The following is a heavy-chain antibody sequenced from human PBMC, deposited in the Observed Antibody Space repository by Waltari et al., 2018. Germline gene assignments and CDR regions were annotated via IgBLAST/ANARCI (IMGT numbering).Heavy chain of an antibody. CDR2: TYYRSKWYN. D-gene: IGHD2-2*01. CDR3: ARDLRNTITWAYYYGIDV. Sequence: QVQLQQSGPGLVKHSQTLSLTCAISGDTVSSNSAAWNWNRQSPSRGLEWLGRTYYRSKWYNDYAVSVKSRISIKPDTSKNQFSLQLTSVTPEDTAVYFCARDLRNTITWAYYYGIDVWGQGTTVTVSS. V-gene: IGHV6-1*01. J-gene: IGHJ6*02. CDR1: GDTVSSNSAA.